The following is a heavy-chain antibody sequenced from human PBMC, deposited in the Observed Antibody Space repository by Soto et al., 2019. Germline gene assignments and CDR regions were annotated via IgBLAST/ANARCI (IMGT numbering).Heavy chain of an antibody. CDR1: GYALRDYS. CDR2: NGTRRKYT. V-gene: IGHV3-48*02. CDR3: VRDRDGAFDI. J-gene: IGHJ3*02. D-gene: IGHD3-10*01. Sequence: GGSLRLSCAASGYALRDYSMNWVRQAPGKALEWVSHNGTRRKYTFYADSVRGRFTISRDDARNSVYLLLSSLRDEDTGVYYCVRDRDGAFDIWGQGTVVTVS.